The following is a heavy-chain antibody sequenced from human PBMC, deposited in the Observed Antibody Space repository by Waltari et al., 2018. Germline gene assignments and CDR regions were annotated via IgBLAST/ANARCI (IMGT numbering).Heavy chain of an antibody. D-gene: IGHD1-26*01. CDR3: ARLWIVGATVDY. Sequence: QVQLQESGPGLVKPSETLSLTCAVSGYSISSGYYWGWIRQPPGKGLEWIGSIYHSGSTYYNPSLKSRVTISVDTSKNQFSLKLSSVTAADTAVYYCARLWIVGATVDYWGQGTLVTVSS. CDR2: IYHSGST. J-gene: IGHJ4*02. CDR1: GYSISSGYY. V-gene: IGHV4-38-2*01.